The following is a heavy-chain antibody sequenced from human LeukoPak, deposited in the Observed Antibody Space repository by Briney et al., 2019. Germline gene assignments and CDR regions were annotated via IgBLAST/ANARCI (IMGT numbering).Heavy chain of an antibody. D-gene: IGHD2-15*01. V-gene: IGHV4-39*07. J-gene: IGHJ6*04. CDR3: ASHQDIVVVNV. CDR2: IYHSGST. CDR1: GGSISSSSYY. Sequence: SETLSLTCTVSGGSISSSSYYWGWIRQPPGKGLEWIRSIYHSGSTYYNPSLKSRVTISVDTSKNQFSLKLSSVTAADTAVYYCASHQDIVVVNVWGKGTTVTVSS.